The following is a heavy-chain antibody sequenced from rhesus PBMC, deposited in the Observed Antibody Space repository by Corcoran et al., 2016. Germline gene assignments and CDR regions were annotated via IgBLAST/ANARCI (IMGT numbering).Heavy chain of an antibody. CDR1: GFTFSSYA. V-gene: IGHV3-72*01. CDR2: IGPGGDT. D-gene: IGHD1-14*01. CDR3: ARALAGTTDY. Sequence: EVQLVESGGGLVQPGGSLRLSCAASGFTFSSYAMQWVHQVPGEGLEWVSAIGPGGDTYYADAVNGRFTISRDNAKNSLYLQMNSLRAEDTAVYYCARALAGTTDYWGQGVLVTVSS. J-gene: IGHJ4*01.